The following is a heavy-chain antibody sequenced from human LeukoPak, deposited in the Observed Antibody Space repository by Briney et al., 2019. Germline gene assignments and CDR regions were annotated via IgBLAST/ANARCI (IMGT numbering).Heavy chain of an antibody. Sequence: SETLSLTCTVSGGSISSYYWSWIRQPPGKGLEWIGYIYYSGSTNYNPSLKSRVTISVDTSKNQFSLKLSSVTAADTAVYYCARAAYDSSGYYHGYAFDIWGQGTMVTVFS. CDR2: IYYSGST. J-gene: IGHJ3*02. CDR3: ARAAYDSSGYYHGYAFDI. CDR1: GGSISSYY. V-gene: IGHV4-59*01. D-gene: IGHD3-22*01.